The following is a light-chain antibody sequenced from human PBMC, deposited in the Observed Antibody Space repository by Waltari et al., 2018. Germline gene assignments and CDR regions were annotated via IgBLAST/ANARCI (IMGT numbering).Light chain of an antibody. CDR1: RSDVGNYNL. CDR2: EVT. CDR3: CSYASGSTFV. V-gene: IGLV2-23*02. Sequence: QSALTQPASVSGSPGQSITISCAGTRSDVGNYNLVSWYQQHAGEAPKLMIYEVTKRPSGVSNRFSGSKSGNTASLTISGLQAEDEADYYCCSYASGSTFVFGGGTQLTVL. J-gene: IGLJ2*01.